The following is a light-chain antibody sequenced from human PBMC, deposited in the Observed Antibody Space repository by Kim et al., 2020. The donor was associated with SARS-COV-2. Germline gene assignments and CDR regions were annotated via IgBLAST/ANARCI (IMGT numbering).Light chain of an antibody. CDR3: QQYDNSLYT. CDR1: QSVSSTN. V-gene: IGKV3-20*01. CDR2: ATS. Sequence: LSPGERVTLSCRATQSVSSTNLAWYHQRPGQAPRLLIYATSTRAKGIPDRFSGSGSGTDFTLTISRLEPEDFAVYYCQQYDNSLYTFGQGTKLEIK. J-gene: IGKJ2*01.